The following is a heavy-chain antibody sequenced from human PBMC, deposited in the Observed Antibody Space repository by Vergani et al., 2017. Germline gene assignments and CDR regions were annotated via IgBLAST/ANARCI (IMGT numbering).Heavy chain of an antibody. CDR1: GYTFPSYY. CDR3: ARERAAAAGTVYAFDI. Sequence: QVQLVQSGAEVKTPGASVTVSCKASGYTFPSYYMHWVRQAPGQGLEWMGRIIPIPGIANYAQKFQGRVTMTRDTSISTAYMELSRLRSDDTAVYYCARERAAAAGTVYAFDIWGQGTLVTVSS. D-gene: IGHD6-13*01. V-gene: IGHV1-2*02. CDR2: IIPIPGIA. J-gene: IGHJ3*02.